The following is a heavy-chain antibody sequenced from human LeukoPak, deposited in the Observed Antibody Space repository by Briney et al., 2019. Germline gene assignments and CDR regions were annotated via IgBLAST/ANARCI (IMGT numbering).Heavy chain of an antibody. CDR3: ARSLSSTSPAGWFDP. V-gene: IGHV4-39*07. CDR1: GGSISSSSYY. CDR2: IYYSGST. D-gene: IGHD2-2*01. J-gene: IGHJ5*02. Sequence: SETLSLTCTVSGGSISSSSYYWGWIRQPPGKGLEWIGSIYYSGSTYYNPSLKSRVTISVDTSKNQFSLKLGSVTAADTAVYYCARSLSSTSPAGWFDPWGQGTLVTVSS.